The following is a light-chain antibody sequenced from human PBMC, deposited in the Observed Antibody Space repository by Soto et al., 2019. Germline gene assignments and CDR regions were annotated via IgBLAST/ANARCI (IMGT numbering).Light chain of an antibody. Sequence: DIVMTQSPDSLAVSLGERATINCKSSQSVLYSSNNKNYLDWYQQKPGQPPKLLIYWASNRESGIPDRLSGSGSGTDFTLTISSLQAEDVAVYYCQQYDSTPPTTVGGGNKVQIK. CDR1: QSVLYSSNNKNY. J-gene: IGKJ4*01. CDR2: WAS. CDR3: QQYDSTPPTT. V-gene: IGKV4-1*01.